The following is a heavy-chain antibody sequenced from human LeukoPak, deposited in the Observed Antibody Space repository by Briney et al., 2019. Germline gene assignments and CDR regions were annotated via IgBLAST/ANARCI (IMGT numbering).Heavy chain of an antibody. CDR3: ASTFGGVIAPYGY. CDR1: GFTFSSYA. CDR2: ISGSGGST. Sequence: PGGSLRLSCAASGFTFSSYAMSWVRQAPGKGLEWVSAISGSGGSTYYADSVKGRFTISRDNSKNTLYLQMYSLRAEDTAVYYCASTFGGVIAPYGYWGQGTLVTVSS. D-gene: IGHD3-16*02. J-gene: IGHJ4*02. V-gene: IGHV3-23*01.